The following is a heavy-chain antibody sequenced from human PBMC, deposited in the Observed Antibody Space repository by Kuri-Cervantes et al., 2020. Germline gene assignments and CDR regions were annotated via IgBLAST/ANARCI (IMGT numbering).Heavy chain of an antibody. J-gene: IGHJ4*02. CDR1: GYTFTGYY. Sequence: ASVKVSCKASGYTFTGYYMHWVRQAPGQGLEWMGWINPNSGGTNYAQKFQGRVTITADKSTSTAYMELSSLRSEDTAVYYCARIRDGYSYYFDYWGQGTLVTVSS. CDR2: INPNSGGT. CDR3: ARIRDGYSYYFDY. D-gene: IGHD5-24*01. V-gene: IGHV1-2*02.